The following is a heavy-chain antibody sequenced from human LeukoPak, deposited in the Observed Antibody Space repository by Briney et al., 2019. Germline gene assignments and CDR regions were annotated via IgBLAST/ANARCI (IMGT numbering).Heavy chain of an antibody. D-gene: IGHD3-10*01. J-gene: IGHJ4*02. CDR2: TYYRSNWYN. CDR3: ARGSRVIMVRDLYYFDY. CDR1: GDSVSSNSAA. Sequence: SQTLSLTCAISGDSVSSNSAAWNWFRQSPSRGLEWLGRTYYRSNWYNHYAVSVKSRITINPDTSKNQFSLQLKSVTPEDTAVYHCARGSRVIMVRDLYYFDYWGQGTLVTVSS. V-gene: IGHV6-1*01.